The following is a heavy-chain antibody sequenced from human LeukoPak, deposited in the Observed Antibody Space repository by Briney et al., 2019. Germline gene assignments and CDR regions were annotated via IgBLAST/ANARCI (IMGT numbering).Heavy chain of an antibody. D-gene: IGHD6-13*01. J-gene: IGHJ5*02. CDR2: INYSGST. V-gene: IGHV4-34*01. Sequence: PSETLSLTCAVYDGSFSGYYWSWIRQPPGKGLEWIGEINYSGSTNYNPSLKSRVTISVDTSKNQFSLKLSSVTAADTAVYYCARGPAAGTFDPWGQGTLVTVSS. CDR3: ARGPAAGTFDP. CDR1: DGSFSGYY.